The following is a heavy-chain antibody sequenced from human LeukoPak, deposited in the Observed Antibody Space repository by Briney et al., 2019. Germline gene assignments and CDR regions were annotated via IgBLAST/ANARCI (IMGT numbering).Heavy chain of an antibody. CDR1: GGSISSDDYY. CDR2: IYNSGTT. V-gene: IGHV4-30-4*01. CDR3: ARAPIITNSWYWSDH. Sequence: PSQTLSLTCTVSGGSISSDDYYWSWIRQPPGKGLEWIGYIYNSGTTYYNPSLKSRVTISIDTSKNQFSLKLSSVTAADTALYYCARAPIITNSWYWSDHWGQGTLVTVSS. J-gene: IGHJ5*02. D-gene: IGHD5-24*01.